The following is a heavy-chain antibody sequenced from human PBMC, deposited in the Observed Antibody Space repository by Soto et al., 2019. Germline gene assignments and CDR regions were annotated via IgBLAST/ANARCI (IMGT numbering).Heavy chain of an antibody. V-gene: IGHV3-33*01. Sequence: QVQLVESGGGVVQPGRSLRLSCAASGFTFSSYGMHWVRQAPGKGLEWVAVIWYDGSNKYYADSVKGRFTISRDNSKNTLYLQMNSLRAEDTAVYYCARVRAGSSVAGYGMDVWGQGTTVTVSS. J-gene: IGHJ6*02. CDR2: IWYDGSNK. CDR1: GFTFSSYG. CDR3: ARVRAGSSVAGYGMDV. D-gene: IGHD6-19*01.